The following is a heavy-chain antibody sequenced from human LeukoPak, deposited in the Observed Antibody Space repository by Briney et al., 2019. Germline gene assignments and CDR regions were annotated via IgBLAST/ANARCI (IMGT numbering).Heavy chain of an antibody. CDR2: ISYDGSNK. CDR3: AKDRVAANYYYYGMDV. Sequence: PGGSLRLSCAASGFTFSSYGMHWVRQAPGKGLEWVAVISYDGSNKYYADSVKGRFTISRDNSKNTLYLQMNSLRAEDTAVYYCAKDRVAANYYYYGMDVWGQGTTVTVSS. D-gene: IGHD2-15*01. J-gene: IGHJ6*02. V-gene: IGHV3-30*18. CDR1: GFTFSSYG.